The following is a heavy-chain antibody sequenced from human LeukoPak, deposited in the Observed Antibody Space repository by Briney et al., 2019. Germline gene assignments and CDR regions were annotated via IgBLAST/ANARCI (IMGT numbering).Heavy chain of an antibody. CDR2: MSGSGGST. Sequence: PGGSLRLSCAASGFTFSNYGMSWVRQAPGKGLEWVSGMSGSGGSTYYADSVKGRFTISRDNSKNTLYLQMNSLRAEDTAVYYCAQSGGYYDSSGYPPGYWGQGTLVTVSS. CDR1: GFTFSNYG. V-gene: IGHV3-23*01. CDR3: AQSGGYYDSSGYPPGY. J-gene: IGHJ4*02. D-gene: IGHD3-22*01.